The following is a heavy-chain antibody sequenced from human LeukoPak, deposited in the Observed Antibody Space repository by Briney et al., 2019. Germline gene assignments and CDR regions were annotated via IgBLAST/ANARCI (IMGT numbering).Heavy chain of an antibody. CDR2: ISGSGGST. J-gene: IGHJ4*02. CDR1: GFTFSSYT. CDR3: AKTYFETTGYDY. Sequence: PGGSLRLSCAASGFTFSSYTINWVRQAPGKGLEWVSAISGSGGSTYYADSVKGRFTISRDNSKNTLYLQMNSLRAEDTAVYYCAKTYFETTGYDYWGQGTLVTVSS. D-gene: IGHD4-11*01. V-gene: IGHV3-23*01.